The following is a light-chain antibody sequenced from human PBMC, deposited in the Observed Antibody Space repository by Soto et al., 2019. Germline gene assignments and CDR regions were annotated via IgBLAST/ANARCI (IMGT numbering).Light chain of an antibody. CDR1: SSDVGDYNY. Sequence: QSVLTQPPSASGSPGQSVTISCTGTSSDVGDYNYVSWYQQHPGKAPKFMIYEVNKRPSGVPDRFSGSKSGNTASLTVSGLQAEDEADYYCSSYAGSNNVIFGGGTKLTVL. V-gene: IGLV2-8*01. CDR3: SSYAGSNNVI. J-gene: IGLJ2*01. CDR2: EVN.